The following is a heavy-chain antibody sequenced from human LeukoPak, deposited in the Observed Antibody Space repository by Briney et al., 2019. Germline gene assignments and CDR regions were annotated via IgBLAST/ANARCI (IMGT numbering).Heavy chain of an antibody. D-gene: IGHD1-26*01. CDR1: GYTFTSNY. Sequence: ASVKVSCKASGYTFTSNYINWVRQAPGQGLEWMGVINPSIGSTTYAQRFQGRVTMTRAPSTSTVYMELSSLRSEDTAVHYFARGHLVGATQEIYFDYWGQGTLVTVSS. CDR2: INPSIGST. J-gene: IGHJ4*02. V-gene: IGHV1-46*01. CDR3: ARGHLVGATQEIYFDY.